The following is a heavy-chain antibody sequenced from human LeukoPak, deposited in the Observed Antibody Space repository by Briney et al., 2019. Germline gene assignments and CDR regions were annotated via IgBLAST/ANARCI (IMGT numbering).Heavy chain of an antibody. Sequence: KASETLSLTCTVSGGSISSSSYYWGWIRQPPGKGLEWIGSIYYSGSTYYNPSLKSRVTISVDTSKNQFSLKLSSVTAADTAVYYCARDPLGGYCSGGSCYEAETNWFDPWGQGTLVTVSS. CDR3: ARDPLGGYCSGGSCYEAETNWFDP. D-gene: IGHD2-15*01. CDR2: IYYSGST. CDR1: GGSISSSSYY. V-gene: IGHV4-39*07. J-gene: IGHJ5*02.